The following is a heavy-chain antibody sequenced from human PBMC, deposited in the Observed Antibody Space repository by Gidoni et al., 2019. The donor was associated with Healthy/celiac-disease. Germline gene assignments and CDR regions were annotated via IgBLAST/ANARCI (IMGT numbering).Heavy chain of an antibody. CDR2: INPSGGST. V-gene: IGHV1-46*01. J-gene: IGHJ6*02. D-gene: IGHD3-9*01. Sequence: QVQLVQSGAEVKKPGASVKVSCKASGYTFTSYYMHWVRQAPGQGLEWMGIINPSGGSTSYAQKFQGRVTMTRDTSTSTVYMELSSLRSEDTAVYYCARAPYDILTGHYYGMDVWGQGTTVTVSS. CDR3: ARAPYDILTGHYYGMDV. CDR1: GYTFTSYY.